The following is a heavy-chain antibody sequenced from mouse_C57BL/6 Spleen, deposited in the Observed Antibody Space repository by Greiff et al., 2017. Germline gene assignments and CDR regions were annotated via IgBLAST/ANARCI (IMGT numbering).Heavy chain of an antibody. CDR1: GFTFSSYA. CDR2: ISSGGDYI. CDR3: TRDYYGSSYDWFAY. Sequence: EVMLVESGEGLVKPGGSLKLSCAASGFTFSSYAMSWVRQTPEKRLEWVAYISSGGDYIYYADTVKGRFTISRDNARNTLYLQMSSLKSEDTAMYYCTRDYYGSSYDWFAYWGQGTLVTVSA. D-gene: IGHD1-1*01. J-gene: IGHJ3*01. V-gene: IGHV5-9-1*02.